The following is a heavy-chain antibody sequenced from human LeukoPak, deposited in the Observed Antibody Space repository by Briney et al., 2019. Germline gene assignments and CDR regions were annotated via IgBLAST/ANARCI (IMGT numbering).Heavy chain of an antibody. D-gene: IGHD6-6*01. CDR1: GFTFSSYA. J-gene: IGHJ5*02. CDR3: ARAWSIAARPGWFDP. CDR2: ISGSGGST. Sequence: GGSLRLSCAASGFTFSSYAMSWVRQAPGKGLEWVSAISGSGGSTYYADSVKGRFTISRDNSKNTLYLQMNSLRAEDTAVYYCARAWSIAARPGWFDPWGQGTLVTVSS. V-gene: IGHV3-23*01.